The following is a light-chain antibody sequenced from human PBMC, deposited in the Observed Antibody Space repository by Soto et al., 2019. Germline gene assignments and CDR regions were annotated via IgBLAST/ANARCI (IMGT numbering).Light chain of an antibody. Sequence: EIVLTQSPATLSLSPGERATLSCRASQSISSYLAWFQQKPGQAPRLLIYDASSRATGIPARFSGSGSGTDFTLTISSVESEDSAAYYCDQRSNRNTFCPGTEVDI. CDR2: DAS. J-gene: IGKJ2*01. CDR3: DQRSNRNT. CDR1: QSISSY. V-gene: IGKV3-11*01.